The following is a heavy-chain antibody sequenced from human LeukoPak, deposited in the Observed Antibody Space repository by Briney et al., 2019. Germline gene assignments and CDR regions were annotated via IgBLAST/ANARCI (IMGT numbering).Heavy chain of an antibody. CDR1: GYTFTDYY. Sequence: ASVKISCKVSGYTFTDYYIHWVQQAPGKGLEWMGLVDPEDGETIYAEKFQGRVTITADTSTDTAYMELSSLRSEDTAVYYCATLWELRTAAFDIWGQGTMVTVSS. V-gene: IGHV1-69-2*01. D-gene: IGHD1-26*01. CDR2: VDPEDGET. CDR3: ATLWELRTAAFDI. J-gene: IGHJ3*02.